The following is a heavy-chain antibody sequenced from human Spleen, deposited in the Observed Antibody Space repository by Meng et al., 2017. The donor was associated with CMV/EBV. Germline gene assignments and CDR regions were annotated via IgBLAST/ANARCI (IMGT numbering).Heavy chain of an antibody. CDR2: ITAYNGNI. Sequence: KVSCKASGYTFDTYPINWVRQAPGQGLEWMGWITAYNGNIKSAQKFQGRVTLTTDTSTSTAYMDLRSLRSDDTAVYYCARVVQWRLDWGQGTLVTVSS. CDR3: ARVVQWRLD. CDR1: GYTFDTYP. V-gene: IGHV1-18*01. J-gene: IGHJ4*02. D-gene: IGHD6-19*01.